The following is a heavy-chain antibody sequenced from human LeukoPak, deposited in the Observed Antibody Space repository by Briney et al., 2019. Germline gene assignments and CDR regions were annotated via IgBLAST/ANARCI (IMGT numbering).Heavy chain of an antibody. V-gene: IGHV1-69*01. J-gene: IGHJ6*03. CDR1: GGTFSSYA. CDR2: IIPIFGTA. Sequence: SVKVSCKASGGTFSSYAISWVRQAPGQGLEWMGGIIPIFGTANYAQKFQGRVTITADESTSTAYMELSSLRSEYTAVYYCARAQYQLLMPLYYYYYMDVWGKGTTVTVCS. D-gene: IGHD2-2*01. CDR3: ARAQYQLLMPLYYYYYMDV.